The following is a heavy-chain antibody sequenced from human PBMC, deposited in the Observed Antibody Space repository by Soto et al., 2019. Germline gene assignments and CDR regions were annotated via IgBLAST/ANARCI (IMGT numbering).Heavy chain of an antibody. J-gene: IGHJ4*02. CDR1: GFTFSSYA. D-gene: IGHD6-6*01. V-gene: IGHV3-30-3*01. Sequence: QVQLVESGGGVVQPGRSLRLSCAASGFTFSSYAIHWVRQAPGKGLEWVAVISYDGSNKYYADSVKGRFTISRDNSKNTLYLQMNSLRAEDTAVYYCARDQGWQLDYYFDYWGQGTLVTVSS. CDR2: ISYDGSNK. CDR3: ARDQGWQLDYYFDY.